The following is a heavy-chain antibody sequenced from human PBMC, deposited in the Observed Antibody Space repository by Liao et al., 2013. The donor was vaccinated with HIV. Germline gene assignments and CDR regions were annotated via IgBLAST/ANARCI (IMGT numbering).Heavy chain of an antibody. V-gene: IGHV4-30-4*08. CDR2: ISYSGST. D-gene: IGHD3-3*01. Sequence: QVQLLESGPGLVKPSQTLSLTCTVSGGSISSGDYYWSWIRQAPGKDLDWIGYISYSGSTYYKPSLKSRVSISVDTSKNQFSLKLRSVTAADTAMYYCAREVGDYWYFDLWGRGTLVTVSS. J-gene: IGHJ2*01. CDR1: GGSISSGDYY. CDR3: AREVGDYWYFDL.